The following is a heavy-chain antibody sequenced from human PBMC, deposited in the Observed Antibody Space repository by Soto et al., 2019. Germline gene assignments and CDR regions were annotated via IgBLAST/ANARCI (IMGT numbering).Heavy chain of an antibody. CDR3: ARIVVVPAAIRRRSYYYGMDV. D-gene: IGHD2-2*01. CDR1: GYTFTSYD. Sequence: QVQLVQSGAEVKKTGASVKVSCKASGYTFTSYDINWVRQATGQGLEWMGWMNPNSGNTGYAQKFQGRVTMTRNTSISTAYMELSSLRSEDTAVYYCARIVVVPAAIRRRSYYYGMDVWGQGTTVTVSS. V-gene: IGHV1-8*01. J-gene: IGHJ6*02. CDR2: MNPNSGNT.